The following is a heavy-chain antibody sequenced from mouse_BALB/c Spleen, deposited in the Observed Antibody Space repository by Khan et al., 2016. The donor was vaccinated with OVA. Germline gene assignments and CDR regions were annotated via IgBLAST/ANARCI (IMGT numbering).Heavy chain of an antibody. J-gene: IGHJ2*01. V-gene: IGHV1S132*01. CDR2: IYPGTDNT. Sequence: VQLQQSGAELVRPGASVKLSCKTSGYIFTSYWIHWVKQRSGQGLEWIARIYPGTDNTYYNEKLKDKATLTADKSSSPAYMQLTSLKSEDSSVYFCTREDALYYFDYWGQGTTLTVSS. CDR1: GYIFTSYW. CDR3: TREDALYYFDY.